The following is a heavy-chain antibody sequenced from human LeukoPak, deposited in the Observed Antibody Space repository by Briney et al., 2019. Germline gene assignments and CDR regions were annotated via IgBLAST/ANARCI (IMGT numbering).Heavy chain of an antibody. CDR2: INGDGSTT. J-gene: IGHJ5*02. CDR1: GFTFSTYW. D-gene: IGHD2/OR15-2a*01. V-gene: IGHV3-74*01. Sequence: PGGSLSLSCAASGFTFSTYWMHWVRQAPGTGLVWVSRINGDGSTTTYADSVKGRFTISRDNAKSTLYLQVNSLRVEDAAVYYCATAVLSGAYQIDLWGQGTLVTVSS. CDR3: ATAVLSGAYQIDL.